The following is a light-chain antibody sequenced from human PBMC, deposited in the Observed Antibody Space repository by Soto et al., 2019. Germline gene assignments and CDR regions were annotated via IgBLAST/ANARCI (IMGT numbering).Light chain of an antibody. Sequence: EIVLTQSPATLSVSPGERATLSCRASQSISRTLAWYQQRPGQPPRLLIYDAFTRATGIPDRFSGSGSGTEFTLTISSLQSEDFAVYHCQQYNNWPSLTFGGGTKVDIK. CDR2: DAF. CDR1: QSISRT. J-gene: IGKJ4*01. CDR3: QQYNNWPSLT. V-gene: IGKV3-15*01.